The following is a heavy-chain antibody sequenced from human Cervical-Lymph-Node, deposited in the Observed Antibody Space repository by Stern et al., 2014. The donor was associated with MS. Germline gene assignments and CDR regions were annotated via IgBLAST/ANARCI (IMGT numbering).Heavy chain of an antibody. CDR3: AKHACTGAACPFDL. Sequence: QVQLQESGPGLVKPSETLSLTCAVSGDSISSYTHYWAWIRQPPGKGLEWIGSVYYSGATYYNPSLKSPVTISVDTSKTPFSLGLNPVTAADTAVYYCAKHACTGAACPFDLWGQGTLVTVSS. CDR2: VYYSGAT. J-gene: IGHJ4*02. V-gene: IGHV4-39*01. CDR1: GDSISSYTHY. D-gene: IGHD2-8*02.